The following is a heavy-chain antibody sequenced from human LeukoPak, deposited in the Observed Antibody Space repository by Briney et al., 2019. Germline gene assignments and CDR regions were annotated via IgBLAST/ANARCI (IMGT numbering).Heavy chain of an antibody. J-gene: IGHJ6*02. D-gene: IGHD3-22*01. CDR3: AKDLSYYDSSGYYSVDYYGMDV. Sequence: GGSLRLSCAASGFTFSSYGMHWVRQAPGKGLEWVVVISYDGSNKYYADSVKGRFTISRDNSKNTLYLQMNSLRAEDTAVYYCAKDLSYYDSSGYYSVDYYGMDVWGQGTTVTVSS. CDR1: GFTFSSYG. CDR2: ISYDGSNK. V-gene: IGHV3-30*18.